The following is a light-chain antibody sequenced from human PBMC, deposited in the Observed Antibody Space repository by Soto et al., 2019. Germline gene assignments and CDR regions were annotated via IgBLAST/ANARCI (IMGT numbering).Light chain of an antibody. V-gene: IGLV2-23*01. J-gene: IGLJ1*01. CDR1: SSDVGSYNL. CDR3: CSYAGSSTHV. Sequence: QSALTQRASVSGSPGQSITISCTGTSSDVGSYNLVSWYQQHPGKAPKLMIYEGSKRPSGVSNRFSGSKSGNTASLTISGLQAEDEADYYCCSYAGSSTHVFGTGTKVNVL. CDR2: EGS.